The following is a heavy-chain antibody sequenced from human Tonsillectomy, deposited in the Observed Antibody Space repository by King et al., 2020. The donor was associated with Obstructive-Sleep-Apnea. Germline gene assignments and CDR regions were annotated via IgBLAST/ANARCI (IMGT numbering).Heavy chain of an antibody. D-gene: IGHD3-22*01. CDR3: AHPADYYDSSGYWDY. CDR1: GFSLSTSGVG. Sequence: HITLKESGPTLVKPPQTLTLTCTFSGFSLSTSGVGVGWIRQPPGKALEWLALIYWDDDKRYSPSLKSRLTITKDTSKNQVVLTMTNMDPVDTATYYCAHPADYYDSSGYWDYWGQGTLVTVSS. CDR2: IYWDDDK. V-gene: IGHV2-5*02. J-gene: IGHJ4*02.